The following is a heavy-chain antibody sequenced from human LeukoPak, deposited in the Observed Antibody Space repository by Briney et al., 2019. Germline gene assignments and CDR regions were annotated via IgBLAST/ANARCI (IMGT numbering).Heavy chain of an antibody. Sequence: PSETLSLTCTVSGGSISSYYWSWIRQPPGKGLEWIGYIYYSGSTNYNPSLKSRVTISVDTSKNQFSLKLSSVTAADTAVYYCARHGNYGDYSLADAFDIWGQGTMVTVSS. V-gene: IGHV4-59*08. J-gene: IGHJ3*02. CDR3: ARHGNYGDYSLADAFDI. CDR1: GGSISSYY. CDR2: IYYSGST. D-gene: IGHD4-17*01.